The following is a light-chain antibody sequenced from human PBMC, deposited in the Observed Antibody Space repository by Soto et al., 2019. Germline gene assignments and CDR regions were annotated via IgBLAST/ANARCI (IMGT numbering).Light chain of an antibody. CDR3: QQYGSSGT. J-gene: IGKJ1*01. Sequence: EVLMTQSPATLSVSPGERATLSCGASQSITSTYLAWYQQKPGHAPRLLIYGVSSRATGVPDSLSGSGSGTEFTLTISRMEPDDFAVYYCQQYGSSGTFGHGTKVDIK. V-gene: IGKV3-20*01. CDR2: GVS. CDR1: QSITSTY.